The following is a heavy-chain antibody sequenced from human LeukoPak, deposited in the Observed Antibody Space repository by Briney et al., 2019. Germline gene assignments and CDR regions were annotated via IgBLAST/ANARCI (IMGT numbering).Heavy chain of an antibody. CDR3: ARRFDDSSGLGAFDI. D-gene: IGHD3-22*01. V-gene: IGHV5-51*01. J-gene: IGHJ3*02. CDR1: GYSFTSYW. Sequence: GESLKISCKGSGYSFTSYWIAWVRKMPGKGLEWMGIIYSGDSDTRYSPSFQGQVTISADKSISTAYLQWSSLKASDTAMYYCARRFDDSSGLGAFDIWGQGTMVTVSS. CDR2: IYSGDSDT.